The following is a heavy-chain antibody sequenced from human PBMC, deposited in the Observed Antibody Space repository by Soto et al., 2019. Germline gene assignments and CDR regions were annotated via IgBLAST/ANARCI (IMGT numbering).Heavy chain of an antibody. V-gene: IGHV3-33*01. D-gene: IGHD6-19*01. J-gene: IGHJ3*02. Sequence: GGSLRLSCAASGFTFSSYGMHWVRQAPGKGLEWVAVIWYDGSNKYYADSVKGRFTISRDNSKNTLYLQMNSLRAEDTAVYYCARAMEGLSSGWYTGDAFDIWGQGTMVTVSS. CDR2: IWYDGSNK. CDR1: GFTFSSYG. CDR3: ARAMEGLSSGWYTGDAFDI.